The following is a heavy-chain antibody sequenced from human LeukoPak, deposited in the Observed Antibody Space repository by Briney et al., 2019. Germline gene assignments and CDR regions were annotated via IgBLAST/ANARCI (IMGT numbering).Heavy chain of an antibody. CDR1: GYTFTGYY. CDR2: INPNSGGT. J-gene: IGHJ4*02. D-gene: IGHD7-27*01. V-gene: IGHV1-2*02. Sequence: ASVKVSCKASGYTFTGYYMHWVRQAPGQGLEWMGWINPNSGGTNYAQKFQGRVTMTRDTSISTAYMELSRLRSDDTAVYYCAREMSGVNLGSFDYWGQGTLVTVSS. CDR3: AREMSGVNLGSFDY.